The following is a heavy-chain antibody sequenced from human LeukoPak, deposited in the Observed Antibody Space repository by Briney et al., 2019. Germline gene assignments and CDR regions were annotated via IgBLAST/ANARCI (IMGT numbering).Heavy chain of an antibody. CDR3: ARRDSSGYLAFDY. V-gene: IGHV3-11*04. J-gene: IGHJ4*02. D-gene: IGHD3-22*01. CDR2: ISSSGSTP. CDR1: GFTFSDLY. Sequence: GGSLRLSCAASGFTFSDLYMSWIRQAPGKGLEWVSHISSSGSTPYYADSVKGRFTISRDDAKNSLYLQLNSLRAGDTAVYYCARRDSSGYLAFDYWGQGTLVTVSS.